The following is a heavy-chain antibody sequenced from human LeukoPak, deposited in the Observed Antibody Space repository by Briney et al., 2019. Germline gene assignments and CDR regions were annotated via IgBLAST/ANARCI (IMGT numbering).Heavy chain of an antibody. CDR3: ARRAATNWYMDY. CDR1: GFTFSSYA. CDR2: ISSNGGSA. V-gene: IGHV3-64*01. J-gene: IGHJ4*02. Sequence: GGSLRLSCAASGFTFSSYAMHWVRQAPGKGLEYVSAISSNGGSAYYAQSVKDRFTISRDNSKNTLYLQMGSLRPEDMAVYYCARRAATNWYMDYWGQGTLVTVSS. D-gene: IGHD1/OR15-1a*01.